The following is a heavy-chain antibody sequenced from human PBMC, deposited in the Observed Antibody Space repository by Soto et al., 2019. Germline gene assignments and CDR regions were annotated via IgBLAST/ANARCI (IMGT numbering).Heavy chain of an antibody. CDR2: INPTGSMT. CDR1: GCSFITSYH. J-gene: IGHJ3*02. CDR3: ARDTGYDHDAFDI. D-gene: IGHD5-12*01. Sequence: QVQLVQSGAEVKKPGASVKVSCKASGCSFITSYHMHWVRQAPGQGLEWMGIINPTGSMTRYSQKFQGRLTMTRDTSTATDYMELSNLTSEDTAVYFCARDTGYDHDAFDIWGQGTRVTVSS. V-gene: IGHV1-46*01.